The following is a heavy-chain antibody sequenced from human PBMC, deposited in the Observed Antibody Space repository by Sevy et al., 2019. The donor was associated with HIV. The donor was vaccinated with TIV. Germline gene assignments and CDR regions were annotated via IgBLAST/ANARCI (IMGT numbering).Heavy chain of an antibody. Sequence: SETLSLTCTVSGGSISSSSYYWGWIRQPPGKGLEWIGSIYYSGSTYYNPSLKSRVTISVDTSKNQFSLKLSFVTAADTAVYYCAREYYDYVWGSYRRFDYWGQGTLVTVSS. J-gene: IGHJ4*02. V-gene: IGHV4-39*01. CDR1: GGSISSSSYY. CDR2: IYYSGST. D-gene: IGHD3-16*02. CDR3: AREYYDYVWGSYRRFDY.